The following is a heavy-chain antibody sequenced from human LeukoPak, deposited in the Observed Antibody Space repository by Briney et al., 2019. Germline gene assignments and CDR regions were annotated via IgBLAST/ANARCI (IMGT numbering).Heavy chain of an antibody. D-gene: IGHD3-10*01. CDR3: ARGGYYGSGNDFRFDP. Sequence: SETLSLTCTVSGGSISSYYWSWIRQPPGKGLEWIGLIYYSGSTNYNPSLKSRVTISVDTSKNQFSLKLNSVTAADTAAYYCARGGYYGSGNDFRFDPWGQGTLVTVSS. CDR1: GGSISSYY. CDR2: IYYSGST. J-gene: IGHJ5*02. V-gene: IGHV4-59*01.